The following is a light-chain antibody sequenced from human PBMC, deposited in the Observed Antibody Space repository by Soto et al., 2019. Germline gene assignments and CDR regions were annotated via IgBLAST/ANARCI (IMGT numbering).Light chain of an antibody. CDR2: GAS. CDR1: QKFXTN. J-gene: IGKJ1*01. V-gene: IGKV3-15*01. Sequence: IVLTQWPSTLSVSLGERVTLSCRASQKFXTNFAWYQHKPGQAPRVLXYGASTGANGFPARLSGSGSGTEFTRTISSLQSEYCAVYYCQQYNNGPRTFGQGTKVDIK. CDR3: QQYNNGPRT.